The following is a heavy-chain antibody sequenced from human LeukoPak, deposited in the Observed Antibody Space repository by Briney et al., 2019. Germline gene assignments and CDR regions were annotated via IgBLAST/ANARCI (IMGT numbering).Heavy chain of an antibody. D-gene: IGHD5-12*01. V-gene: IGHV1-58*02. J-gene: IGHJ6*03. CDR3: ARADTVEGYYYYMDV. Sequence: ASVKVSCKASGFTFTSSAMQWVRQARGQRLEWIGWIVVGSGNTNYAQKFQGRVTMTRDTSTSTVYMELSSLRSEDTAVYYCARADTVEGYYYYMDVWGKGTTVTVSS. CDR2: IVVGSGNT. CDR1: GFTFTSSA.